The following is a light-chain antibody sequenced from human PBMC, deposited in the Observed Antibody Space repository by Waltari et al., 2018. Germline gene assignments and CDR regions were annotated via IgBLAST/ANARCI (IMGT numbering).Light chain of an antibody. V-gene: IGLV7-46*01. CDR1: TGAVTSGHY. CDR2: DTT. CDR3: LLSYSGGRLM. J-gene: IGLJ3*02. Sequence: QAVVTQEPSLTVSPGGTVTLTCGSSTGAVTSGHYPYWFQPKPGQVPRTLIYDTTNKPSWTPARFSGSLLGGKAALLLSGAQPEDEGDYYCLLSYSGGRLMFGGGTKLTVL.